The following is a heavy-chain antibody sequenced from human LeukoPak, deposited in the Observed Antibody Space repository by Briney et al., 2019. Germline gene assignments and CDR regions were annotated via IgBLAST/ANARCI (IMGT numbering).Heavy chain of an antibody. D-gene: IGHD2-21*02. CDR1: GYTFTSYG. CDR3: ARDPPIVVVTLRGDYYYGMDV. Sequence: ASVKVSCKASGYTFTSYGISWVRQAPGQGLEWMGRISAYNGNTNYAQKLQGRVTMTTDTSTSTAYMELRSLRSDDTAVYYCARDPPIVVVTLRGDYYYGMDVWGQGTTVTVSS. J-gene: IGHJ6*02. V-gene: IGHV1-18*01. CDR2: ISAYNGNT.